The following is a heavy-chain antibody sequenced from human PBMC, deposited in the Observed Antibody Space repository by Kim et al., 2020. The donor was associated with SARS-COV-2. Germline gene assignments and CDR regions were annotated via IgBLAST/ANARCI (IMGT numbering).Heavy chain of an antibody. J-gene: IGHJ5*02. V-gene: IGHV4-4*02. CDR1: GGSISSSNW. Sequence: SETLSLTCAVSGGSISSSNWWSWVRQPPGKGLEWIGEIYHSGSTNYNPSLKSRVTISVDKSKNQFSLKLSSVTAADTAVYYCARENLVDTAMVTWFDPWGQGTLVTVSS. D-gene: IGHD5-18*01. CDR3: ARENLVDTAMVTWFDP. CDR2: IYHSGST.